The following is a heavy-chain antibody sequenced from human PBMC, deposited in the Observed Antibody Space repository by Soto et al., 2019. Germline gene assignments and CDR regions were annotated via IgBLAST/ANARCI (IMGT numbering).Heavy chain of an antibody. V-gene: IGHV3-11*01. CDR2: IDNSGTIK. CDR3: ARIDGDCSGGSCYSGGFDY. Sequence: TGGSLRLSCAASGFTFSDYYMTWIRQAPGKGLEWVSYIDNSGTIKYYADSVKGRFTISRDNTKNSLSLQMNSLGAEDTAIYYCARIDGDCSGGSCYSGGFDYWGQGALVTVSS. J-gene: IGHJ4*02. CDR1: GFTFSDYY. D-gene: IGHD2-15*01.